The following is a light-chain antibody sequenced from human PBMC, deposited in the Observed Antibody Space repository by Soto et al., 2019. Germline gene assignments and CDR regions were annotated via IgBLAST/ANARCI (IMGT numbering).Light chain of an antibody. CDR3: QPYNNRPLT. V-gene: IGKV3-15*01. CDR2: DTS. CDR1: QGIGDT. Sequence: EVVICQSPATLSVYPGEGATLSCRASQGIGDTLAWYQHKPGQTPRLLIYDTSTRATGVPTRFSGSRSGAEFTLTINSLQSEDFAVYYCQPYNNRPLTFVGGTQLDIK. J-gene: IGKJ4*01.